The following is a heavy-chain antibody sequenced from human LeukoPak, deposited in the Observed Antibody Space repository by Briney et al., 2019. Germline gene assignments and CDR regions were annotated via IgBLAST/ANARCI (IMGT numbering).Heavy chain of an antibody. V-gene: IGHV4-39*01. CDR3: AVSAGNYFDY. J-gene: IGHJ4*02. Sequence: SETLSPTCTVSGGSISSNNYYWGWIRQPPGKGLEWIGTIYYSGSTYYNPSLKSRVTISVDTSKNQFSLKLSSVTAADTAVYYCAVSAGNYFDYWGQGTLVTVSS. CDR2: IYYSGST. CDR1: GGSISSNNYY. D-gene: IGHD3-10*01.